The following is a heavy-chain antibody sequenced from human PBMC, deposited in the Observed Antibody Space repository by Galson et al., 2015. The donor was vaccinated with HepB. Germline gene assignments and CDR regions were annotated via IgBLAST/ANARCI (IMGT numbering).Heavy chain of an antibody. D-gene: IGHD2-2*01. CDR3: AKDAYDSIVVPAARSCHDY. CDR1: GFTFSSYG. J-gene: IGHJ4*02. V-gene: IGHV3-30*18. CDR2: ISYDVSNK. Sequence: SLRLSCAASGFTFSSYGMHWVRQAPGKGLDWVAGISYDVSNKYYADSVKGRFTISRDNPKNTLYLQMNSLRAEDTAVYYCAKDAYDSIVVPAARSCHDYWGQGTLVTVSS.